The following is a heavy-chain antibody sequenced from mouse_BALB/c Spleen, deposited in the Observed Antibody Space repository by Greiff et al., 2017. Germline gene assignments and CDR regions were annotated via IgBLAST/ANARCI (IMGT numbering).Heavy chain of an antibody. J-gene: IGHJ2*01. CDR3: SSDDYDERGFDY. D-gene: IGHD2-4*01. CDR2: IRNKANGYTT. CDR1: GFTFTDYY. V-gene: IGHV7-3*02. Sequence: EVKLMESGGGLVQPGGSLRLSCATSGFTFTDYYMSWVRQPPGKALEWLGFIRNKANGYTTEYSASVKGRFTISRDNSQSILYLQMNTLRAKDRATYYCSSDDYDERGFDYWGQGTTLTVSS.